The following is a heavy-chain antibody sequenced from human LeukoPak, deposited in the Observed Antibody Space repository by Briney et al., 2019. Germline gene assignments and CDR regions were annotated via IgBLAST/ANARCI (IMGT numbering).Heavy chain of an antibody. Sequence: GGSLRLSCAASGFTFSSYSMNWVRQAPGKGLEWVSSISSSSSYIYYADSVKGRFTISRDNAKNSLYLQMNSLRAEDTAVYYCARDRGGYTTPFDYWGQGTLVTVSS. J-gene: IGHJ4*02. D-gene: IGHD5-24*01. CDR3: ARDRGGYTTPFDY. CDR2: ISSSSSYI. V-gene: IGHV3-21*01. CDR1: GFTFSSYS.